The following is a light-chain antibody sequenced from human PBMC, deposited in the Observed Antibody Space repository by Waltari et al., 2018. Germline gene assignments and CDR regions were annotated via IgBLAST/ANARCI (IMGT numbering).Light chain of an antibody. CDR1: ILSKIY. V-gene: IGLV3-27*01. Sequence: SSELTQPSSVSVSPGQTANITCSAYILSKIYTRWFQQKPGQAPLFVIYKDNERPSGIPGRFSGSSSGTTATLTIGGVQVEDEADYYCYCAADHSLVFGGGTKLTV. CDR2: KDN. CDR3: YCAADHSLV. J-gene: IGLJ3*02.